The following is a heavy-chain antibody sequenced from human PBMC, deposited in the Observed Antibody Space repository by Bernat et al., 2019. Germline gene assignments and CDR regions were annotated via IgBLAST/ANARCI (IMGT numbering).Heavy chain of an antibody. J-gene: IGHJ1*01. D-gene: IGHD2-15*01. CDR3: AREGYCSGGSYTRYFQH. Sequence: EVQLVESGGGLVQPGGSLRLSCAASGFTVSSNYMSWVRQAPGKGLEWVSVIYSGGSTYYADSVKGRFTISRDNSKNTLYLQMNSLRAEDTAVYYCAREGYCSGGSYTRYFQHWGQGTLVTVSS. V-gene: IGHV3-66*01. CDR2: IYSGGST. CDR1: GFTVSSNY.